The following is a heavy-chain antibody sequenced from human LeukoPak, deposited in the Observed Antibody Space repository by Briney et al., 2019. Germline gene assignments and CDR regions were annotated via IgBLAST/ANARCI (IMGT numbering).Heavy chain of an antibody. CDR3: AKVGYGSGSYYNLTPHFDY. Sequence: GGSLRLSCAASGFTLSCYAMSWVRQAPGKGLQWVSAISGSGGSTYYAHSVKGRFTISRDNSKNTLYLQMNSLRAEDTAVYYCAKVGYGSGSYYNLTPHFDYWGQGTLVTVSS. CDR1: GFTLSCYA. V-gene: IGHV3-23*01. CDR2: ISGSGGST. D-gene: IGHD3-10*01. J-gene: IGHJ4*02.